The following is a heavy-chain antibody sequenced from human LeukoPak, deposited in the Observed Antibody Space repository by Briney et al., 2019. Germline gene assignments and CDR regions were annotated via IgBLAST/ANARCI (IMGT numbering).Heavy chain of an antibody. CDR1: GFTLINSA. J-gene: IGHJ5*02. D-gene: IGHD3-10*01. CDR3: AAGDTLVRGVINPFAP. CDR2: IIVGSGQT. V-gene: IGHV1-58*01. Sequence: GASVKVSCKASGFTLINSAVQWVRQACGQRLEWVGWIIVGSGQTRYTQKFQERVTITRDMSTSTAFLELSSLRSEDSAVYYCAAGDTLVRGVINPFAPWGQGTLVTVSS.